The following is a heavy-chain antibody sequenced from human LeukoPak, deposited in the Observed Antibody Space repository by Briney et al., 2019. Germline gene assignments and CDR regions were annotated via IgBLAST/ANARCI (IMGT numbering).Heavy chain of an antibody. CDR3: WTAMGS. CDR1: GFTVSSNY. J-gene: IGHJ5*02. CDR2: TYVSGNT. Sequence: PGGSLTLSCEASGFTVSSNYISWVRQAQGKGLKWVSVTYVSGNTYYEDSVKGRFRVSRDNTKNTLYLQMNSLRVEDRAVYYFWTAMGSWGQGTLVAVSS. D-gene: IGHD5-24*01. V-gene: IGHV3-66*01.